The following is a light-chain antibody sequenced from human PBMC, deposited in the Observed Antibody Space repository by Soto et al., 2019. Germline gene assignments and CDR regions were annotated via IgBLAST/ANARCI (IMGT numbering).Light chain of an antibody. V-gene: IGKV1-12*01. Sequence: DIQMTQSPSSVAASAGDRVTITCRASQGINIWLAWYQQKPGKAPKLLIYAASSLQRGVPSRFSGSGSGTDFTLTINSLQPEDFATYYCQHTNTFPLTFGGGTKVEIQ. CDR1: QGINIW. J-gene: IGKJ4*01. CDR2: AAS. CDR3: QHTNTFPLT.